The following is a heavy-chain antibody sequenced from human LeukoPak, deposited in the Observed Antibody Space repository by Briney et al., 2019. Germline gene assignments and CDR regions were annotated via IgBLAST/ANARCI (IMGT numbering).Heavy chain of an antibody. CDR1: GYTLTELS. CDR2: FDPEDGET. J-gene: IGHJ3*02. D-gene: IGHD3-10*01. V-gene: IGHV1-24*01. Sequence: ASVKVSCKVSGYTLTELSMHWVRQAPGKGLEWMGGFDPEDGETIYAQKFQGRVTMTEDTSTDTAYMELSSLRSEDTAVYYCATGLRGPDAFDIWGQGTMVTVSS. CDR3: ATGLRGPDAFDI.